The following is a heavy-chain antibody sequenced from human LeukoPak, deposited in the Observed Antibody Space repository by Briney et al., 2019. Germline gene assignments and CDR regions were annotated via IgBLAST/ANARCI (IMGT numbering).Heavy chain of an antibody. CDR2: IHSNADT. CDR1: DFTVISNY. Sequence: GGSLRLSCAASDFTVISNYMTWVRQVPGKGLECVSVIHSNADTYYAASVKGRFTISRDSSNHMLYLQMNSLSVEDTAVYYCTRRDAAMGEFWGQGTLVTASS. CDR3: TRRDAAMGEF. D-gene: IGHD5-18*01. J-gene: IGHJ4*02. V-gene: IGHV3-53*01.